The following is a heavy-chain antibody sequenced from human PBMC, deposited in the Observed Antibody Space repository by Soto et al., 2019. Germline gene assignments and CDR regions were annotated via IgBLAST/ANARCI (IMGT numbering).Heavy chain of an antibody. V-gene: IGHV5-10-1*01. Sequence: GESLKISCKGSGYSFTSYWISWVRQMPGKGLEWMGRIDPSDSYTNYSPSFQGHVTISADKSISTAYLQWSSLKASDTAMYYCARLYYYDSSGWSDAFDIWGQGTMVTVSS. J-gene: IGHJ3*02. CDR3: ARLYYYDSSGWSDAFDI. D-gene: IGHD3-22*01. CDR2: IDPSDSYT. CDR1: GYSFTSYW.